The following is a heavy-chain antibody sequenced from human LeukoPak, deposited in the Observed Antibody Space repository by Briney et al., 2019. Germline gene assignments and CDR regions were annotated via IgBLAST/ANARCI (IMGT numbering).Heavy chain of an antibody. CDR3: ARESGGDYGDGVDY. CDR2: IYTSGST. D-gene: IGHD4-17*01. J-gene: IGHJ4*02. V-gene: IGHV4-61*02. CDR1: GGSISSGSYY. Sequence: PSETLSLTCTVSGGSISSGSYYWSWIRQPAGKGLEWIGRIYTSGSTNYNPSLKSRATISVDTSKNQFSLKLSSVTAADTAVYYCARESGGDYGDGVDYWGQGTLVTVSS.